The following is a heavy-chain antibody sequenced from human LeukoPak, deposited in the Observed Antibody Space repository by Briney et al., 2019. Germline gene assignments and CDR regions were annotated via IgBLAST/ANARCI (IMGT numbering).Heavy chain of an antibody. V-gene: IGHV4-34*01. CDR3: ARGPHYGSGSYFMGY. CDR1: GGSISSYY. J-gene: IGHJ4*02. CDR2: INHSGST. Sequence: SETLSLTCTVSGGSISSYYWSWIRQPPGKGLEWIGEINHSGSTNYNPSLKSRVTISVDTSKNQFSLKLSSVTAADTAVYYCARGPHYGSGSYFMGYWGQGTLVTVSS. D-gene: IGHD3-10*01.